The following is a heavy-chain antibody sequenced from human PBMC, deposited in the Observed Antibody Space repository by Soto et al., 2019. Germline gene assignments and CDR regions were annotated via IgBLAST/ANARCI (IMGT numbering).Heavy chain of an antibody. V-gene: IGHV1-18*01. Sequence: QVQLVQSGAEVKKPGASVKVSCKASGYTFTSYGISWMRQAPGQGLEWMGWISAYNGNTNYAQKLQGRVTMTTDTSTSTAYMELRSLRSDDTAVYYCAVKLERRYYYYYGMDVWGQGTTVTVSS. J-gene: IGHJ6*02. CDR2: ISAYNGNT. D-gene: IGHD1-1*01. CDR3: AVKLERRYYYYYGMDV. CDR1: GYTFTSYG.